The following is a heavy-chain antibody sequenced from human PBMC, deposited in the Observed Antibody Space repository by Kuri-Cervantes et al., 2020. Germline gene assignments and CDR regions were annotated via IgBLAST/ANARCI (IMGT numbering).Heavy chain of an antibody. V-gene: IGHV1-2*04. CDR2: INPTSGGT. CDR3: ARAQGGIFFPYYGMDV. Sequence: ASVKVSCKASGYTFTGYYMHWVRQAPGQGLEWMGWINPTSGGTNYAQKFQGWVTMTRDTSISTAYMELSRLRSDDTAVYYCARAQGGIFFPYYGMDVWGQGTTVTSP. D-gene: IGHD3-9*01. J-gene: IGHJ6*02. CDR1: GYTFTGYY.